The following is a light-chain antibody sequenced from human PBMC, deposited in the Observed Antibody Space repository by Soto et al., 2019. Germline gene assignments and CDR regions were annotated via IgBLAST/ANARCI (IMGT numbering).Light chain of an antibody. CDR3: CSFTGTTIGV. CDR1: SSDVGRYNR. J-gene: IGLJ2*01. V-gene: IGLV2-8*01. CDR2: EVN. Sequence: QSALTQPPSASGSPGQSVTISCTGTSSDVGRYNRVSWYQHYPGKAPKLMIYEVNKRPSEVPDRFSGSKSGNTASLTVSGLQAEDEADYYCCSFTGTTIGVFGGRAQLTVL.